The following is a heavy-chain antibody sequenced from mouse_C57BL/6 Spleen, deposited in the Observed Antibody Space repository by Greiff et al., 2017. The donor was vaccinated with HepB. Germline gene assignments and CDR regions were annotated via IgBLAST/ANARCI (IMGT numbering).Heavy chain of an antibody. CDR2: ISYDGSN. CDR3: ARDGGYFDV. V-gene: IGHV3-6*01. Sequence: DVQLQESGPGLVKPSQSLSLTCSVTGYSITSGYYWNWIRQFPGNKLEWMGYISYDGSNNYNPSLKNRISITRDTSKNQFFLKLNSVTTEDTATYYCARDGGYFDVWGTGTTVTVSS. J-gene: IGHJ1*03. CDR1: GYSITSGYY.